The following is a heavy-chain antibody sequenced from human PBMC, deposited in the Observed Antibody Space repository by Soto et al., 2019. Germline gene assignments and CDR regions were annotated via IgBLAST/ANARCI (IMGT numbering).Heavy chain of an antibody. V-gene: IGHV4-34*01. D-gene: IGHD3-22*01. J-gene: IGHJ5*02. CDR2: INHSGST. CDR1: GGSFSGYY. Sequence: SETLSLTCAVYGGSFSGYYWSWIRQPPGKGLEWIGEINHSGSTNYNPSLKSRVTISVDTSKNQFSLKLSSVTAADTAVYYCARGLTYYYDSSGYWAPYNWLDPWGQGTLVTVSS. CDR3: ARGLTYYYDSSGYWAPYNWLDP.